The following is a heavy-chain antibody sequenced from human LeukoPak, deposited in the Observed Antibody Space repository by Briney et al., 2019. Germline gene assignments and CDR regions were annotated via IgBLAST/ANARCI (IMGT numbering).Heavy chain of an antibody. D-gene: IGHD5-12*01. Sequence: SETQSLTCTVSGGSISSSNYYWGWIRQPPGKGLEWIGNIYNSANTHYNPSLKTRITMSVDTSKNQFSLKLNSVTAADTGIYYCARHSRSAYTGYENAFDIWGQGTMVTVSS. V-gene: IGHV4-39*01. J-gene: IGHJ3*02. CDR2: IYNSANT. CDR1: GGSISSSNYY. CDR3: ARHSRSAYTGYENAFDI.